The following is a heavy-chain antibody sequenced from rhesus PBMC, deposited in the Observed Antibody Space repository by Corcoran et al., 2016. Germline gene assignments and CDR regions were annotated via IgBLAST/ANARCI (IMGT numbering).Heavy chain of an antibody. CDR3: TREGLQRFFDY. D-gene: IGHD5-42*01. CDR2: IYGSTM. V-gene: IGHV3-11*01. J-gene: IGHJ4*01. CDR1: GFTVSSYW. Sequence: EVQLAESGGGLVQPGGSLRLSCAASGFTVSSYWMSWVRQAPGKGLEWRSEIYGSTMYYGDSVKGRFTVSRDNAKNSLYLQMNSLRAEDTAVYYCTREGLQRFFDYWGQGVLVTVSS.